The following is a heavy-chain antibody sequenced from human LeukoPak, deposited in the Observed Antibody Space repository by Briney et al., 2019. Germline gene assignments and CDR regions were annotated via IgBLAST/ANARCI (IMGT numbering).Heavy chain of an antibody. J-gene: IGHJ4*02. CDR1: GGSFSGYY. CDR2: INHIVST. CDR3: ARGGLHYLAAAGSYVY. D-gene: IGHD6-13*01. V-gene: IGHV4-34*01. Sequence: SETLSLTCAVYGGSFSGYYWSWIRQPPRKGLEWMGGINHIVSTNHNPSLKQRVTISVDTSKNQFSMKLSSVTAADTAVYYCARGGLHYLAAAGSYVYWGQGTLVTVS.